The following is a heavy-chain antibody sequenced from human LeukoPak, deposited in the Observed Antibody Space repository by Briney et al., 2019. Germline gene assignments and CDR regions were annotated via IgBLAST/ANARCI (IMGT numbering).Heavy chain of an antibody. V-gene: IGHV3-11*01. CDR3: ARWDSSGCLDY. CDR1: GLTFSDYY. J-gene: IGHJ4*02. D-gene: IGHD3-22*01. CDR2: ISSSGTTI. Sequence: GGSLRLSCAASGLTFSDYYMSWIRQAPGKGLEWVSYISSSGTTIYYADSVKGRFTISRDNAKNSLYLQMNSPRAEDTAVYFCARWDSSGCLDYWGQGTLVTVSS.